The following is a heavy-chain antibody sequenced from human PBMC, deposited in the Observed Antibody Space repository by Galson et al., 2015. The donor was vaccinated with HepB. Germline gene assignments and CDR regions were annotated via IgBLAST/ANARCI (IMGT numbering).Heavy chain of an antibody. CDR2: IYPGDSHT. D-gene: IGHD1-1*01. CDR3: ARHWGNWNETFFDL. J-gene: IGHJ2*01. CDR1: GFSFISFW. Sequence: QSGAEVKKSGESLKISCKGSGFSFISFWIGWVRQMPGKGLEWMGIIYPGDSHTRYSPSFQGQITFSADKSISTAYLQWSSLKASDTAIYYCARHWGNWNETFFDLWGRGTLVTVSS. V-gene: IGHV5-51*01.